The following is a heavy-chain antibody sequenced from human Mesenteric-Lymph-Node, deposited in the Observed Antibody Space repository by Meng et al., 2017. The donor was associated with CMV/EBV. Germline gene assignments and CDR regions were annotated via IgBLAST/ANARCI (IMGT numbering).Heavy chain of an antibody. D-gene: IGHD1-26*01. CDR2: ISWNSGSI. CDR3: AKSRGSSAFYDAFDI. CDR1: GFTFDDYA. Sequence: SLKISCAASGFTFDDYAMHWVRQAPGKGLEWVSGISWNSGSIGYADSVKGRFTISRDNAKNSLYLQMNSLRAEDMALYYCAKSRGSSAFYDAFDIWGQGTMVTVSS. J-gene: IGHJ3*02. V-gene: IGHV3-9*03.